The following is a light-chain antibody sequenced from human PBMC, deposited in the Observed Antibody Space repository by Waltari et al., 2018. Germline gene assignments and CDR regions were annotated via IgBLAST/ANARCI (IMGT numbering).Light chain of an antibody. CDR1: INDVGGYNY. CDR2: EVT. Sequence: QSALTQPTSVSGAPGQSITISCTGTINDVGGYNYVSWYQHHPDKAPKVIIYEVTERPSGVPNRFSGSKSGNTASLTISGLQAEDEADYFCCSFAGGGNHVVFGGGTKVTVL. CDR3: CSFAGGGNHVV. J-gene: IGLJ2*01. V-gene: IGLV2-23*02.